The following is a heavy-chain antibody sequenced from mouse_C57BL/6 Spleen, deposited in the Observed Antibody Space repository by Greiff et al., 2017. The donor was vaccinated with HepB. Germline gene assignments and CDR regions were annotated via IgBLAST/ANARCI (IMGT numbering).Heavy chain of an antibody. V-gene: IGHV1-69*01. J-gene: IGHJ4*01. CDR2: IDPSDSYT. Sequence: VQLQQPGAELVMPGASVKLSCKASGYTFTSYWMHWVKQRPGQGLEWIGEIDPSDSYTNYNQKFKGKSTLTVDKSSSTAYMQLSSLTSEDSAVYYCARSGPVDYWGQGTSVTVSS. CDR3: ARSGPVDY. D-gene: IGHD3-1*01. CDR1: GYTFTSYW.